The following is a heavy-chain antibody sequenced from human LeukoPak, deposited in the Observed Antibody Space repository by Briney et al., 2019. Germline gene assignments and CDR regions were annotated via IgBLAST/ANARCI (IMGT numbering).Heavy chain of an antibody. J-gene: IGHJ6*04. CDR1: GGSISGYY. D-gene: IGHD3-16*01. Sequence: SSETLSLTCSVSGGSISGYYWSWIRQPPGQTLEWIGYIYSSGSTNYNPSLQSRVTMSVDTSMNQFSLRLSSVTAADTAVYYCARFTYTTRPSDVWGKGTTVTVSS. V-gene: IGHV4-4*09. CDR2: IYSSGST. CDR3: ARFTYTTRPSDV.